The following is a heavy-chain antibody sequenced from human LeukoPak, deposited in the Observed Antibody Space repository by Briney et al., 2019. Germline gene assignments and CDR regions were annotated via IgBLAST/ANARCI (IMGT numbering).Heavy chain of an antibody. D-gene: IGHD4-17*01. V-gene: IGHV3-30-3*01. CDR1: GFTFSSYA. J-gene: IGHJ3*02. Sequence: PGGSLRLSCAASGFTFSSYAMHWVRQAPGKGLEWVAVISYDGSNKYYADSVKGRFTISRDNSKNTLYLQMNSLRAEDTAVYYCARGSPTVTTGDDAFDIWGQGTMVTVSS. CDR3: ARGSPTVTTGDDAFDI. CDR2: ISYDGSNK.